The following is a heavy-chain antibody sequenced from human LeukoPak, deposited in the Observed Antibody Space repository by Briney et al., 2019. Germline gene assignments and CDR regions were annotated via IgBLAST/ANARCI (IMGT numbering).Heavy chain of an antibody. J-gene: IGHJ4*02. CDR3: ARVPYTYGDYYFDY. V-gene: IGHV4-59*01. CDR2: IYYSGST. CDR1: GGSINTYY. D-gene: IGHD4-17*01. Sequence: SETLSLTCTVSGGSINTYYWSWIRQPPGKGLEWIGYIYYSGSTNYNPSLKSRVTISEDTSKNQFSLKLSSVTAADTAVYYCARVPYTYGDYYFDYWGQGTLVTVSS.